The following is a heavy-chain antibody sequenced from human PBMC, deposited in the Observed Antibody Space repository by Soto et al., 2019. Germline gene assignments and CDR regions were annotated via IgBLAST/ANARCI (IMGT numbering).Heavy chain of an antibody. V-gene: IGHV3-9*01. CDR2: ITWNGVAM. CDR1: GFAFRDFA. D-gene: IGHD1-1*01. CDR3: AKSFVTTHHLSAYMDV. Sequence: EVQLVESGGSLVQPGRSLRLSCAASGFAFRDFAMHWVRQTPGKGLEWVAGITWNGVAMGYADSVRGRFTISRDDAKNSLYLQMNSLRPEDTALYYCAKSFVTTHHLSAYMDVWGKGTSVTVS. J-gene: IGHJ6*03.